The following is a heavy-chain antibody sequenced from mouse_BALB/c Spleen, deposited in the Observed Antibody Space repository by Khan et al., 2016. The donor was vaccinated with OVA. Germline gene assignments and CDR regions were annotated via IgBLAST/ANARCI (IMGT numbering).Heavy chain of an antibody. CDR2: INTYTGEP. J-gene: IGHJ4*01. CDR1: GYTFTKSG. D-gene: IGHD2-10*01. V-gene: IGHV9-3-1*01. Sequence: QIQLVQSGPELKKPGETVKISCKASGYTFTKSGMNWVKQAPGKGLKWMGWINTYTGEPTYADDFKGRFAFSLETSASTAYLQINNLKNEDTATYIGARPPYSSYVMDNWGQGTSVTVSS. CDR3: ARPPYSSYVMDN.